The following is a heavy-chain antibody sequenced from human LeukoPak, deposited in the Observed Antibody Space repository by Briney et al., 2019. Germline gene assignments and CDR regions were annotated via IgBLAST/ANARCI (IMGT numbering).Heavy chain of an antibody. CDR1: GYSFTSYW. V-gene: IGHV5-51*01. CDR3: AAVPRAVAGSFDY. CDR2: IYPGDSDT. D-gene: IGHD6-19*01. Sequence: GEFLKISCKGSGYSFTSYWIGWVRQMPGKGLEWMGIIYPGDSDTRYSPSFQGQVTISADKSISTAYLQWSSLKASDTAMYYCAAVPRAVAGSFDYWGQGTLVTVSS. J-gene: IGHJ4*02.